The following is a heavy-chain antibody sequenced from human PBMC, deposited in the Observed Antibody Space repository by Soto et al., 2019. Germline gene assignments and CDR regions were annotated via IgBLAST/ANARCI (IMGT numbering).Heavy chain of an antibody. D-gene: IGHD3-10*01. Sequence: KPSETLSLTCTVSGGSISSSSYYWGWIRQPPGKGLEWIGSIYYSGSTYYNPSLKSRVTISVDTSKNQFSLKLSSVTAADTAVYYCAVYYYGSGSPAEYNWFDPWGQGTLVTVSS. V-gene: IGHV4-39*01. CDR3: AVYYYGSGSPAEYNWFDP. CDR2: IYYSGST. J-gene: IGHJ5*02. CDR1: GGSISSSSYY.